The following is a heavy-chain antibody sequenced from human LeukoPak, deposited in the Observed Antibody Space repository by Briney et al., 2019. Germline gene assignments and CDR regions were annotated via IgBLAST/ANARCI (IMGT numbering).Heavy chain of an antibody. CDR2: ISAYNGNT. Sequence: ASVKVSCKASGYIFTSYGISWVRQAPGQGLEWMGWISAYNGNTNYAQKLQGRVTMTTDTSTSTAYMELRSLRSDDTAVYYCARGGCSGGRCYHSYFFDYWGQGTLVTVSS. V-gene: IGHV1-18*01. D-gene: IGHD2-15*01. CDR1: GYIFTSYG. J-gene: IGHJ4*02. CDR3: ARGGCSGGRCYHSYFFDY.